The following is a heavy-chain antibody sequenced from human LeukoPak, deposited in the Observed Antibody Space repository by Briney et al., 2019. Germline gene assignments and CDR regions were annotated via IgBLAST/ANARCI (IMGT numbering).Heavy chain of an antibody. Sequence: SGGSLRLSCAASGFTFSSYSMNWVSQAPGKGLEWVSSISSSSSYIYYADSVKGRFTISRDNAKNSLYLQMNSLRAEDTAVYYCAGASPDPDYSSWSLGSSWPWYFDLWGRGTLVTVSS. J-gene: IGHJ2*01. V-gene: IGHV3-21*01. D-gene: IGHD6-6*01. CDR2: ISSSSSYI. CDR1: GFTFSSYS. CDR3: AGASPDPDYSSWSLGSSWPWYFDL.